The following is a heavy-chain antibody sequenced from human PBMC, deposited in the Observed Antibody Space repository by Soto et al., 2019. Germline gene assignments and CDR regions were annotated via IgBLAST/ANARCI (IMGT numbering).Heavy chain of an antibody. Sequence: LSLTCTVSGGSISRSGYFWSWIRQHPGKGLEWIGYIYDSGSTYYNPSLKSRVSLSVDTSKNQFSLNLTSVTAADTAMYYCARSSRSYFDYWGQGTLVTVSS. CDR3: ARSSRSYFDY. V-gene: IGHV4-31*03. CDR2: IYDSGST. J-gene: IGHJ4*02. CDR1: GGSISRSGYF.